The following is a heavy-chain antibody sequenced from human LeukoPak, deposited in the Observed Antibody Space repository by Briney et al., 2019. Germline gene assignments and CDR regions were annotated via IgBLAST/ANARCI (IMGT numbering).Heavy chain of an antibody. D-gene: IGHD1-26*01. Sequence: AGRSLRLSCAASGFTFSSYGMHWVRQAPGKGLEWVAVISYDGSNKYYADSVKGRFTISRDNSKNTLYLQMNSLRAEDTAVYYRAKDSATRDYFDYWGQGTLVTVSS. CDR3: AKDSATRDYFDY. CDR1: GFTFSSYG. CDR2: ISYDGSNK. V-gene: IGHV3-30*18. J-gene: IGHJ4*02.